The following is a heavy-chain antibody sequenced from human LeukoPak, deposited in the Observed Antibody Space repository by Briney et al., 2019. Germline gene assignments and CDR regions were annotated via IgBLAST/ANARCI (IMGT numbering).Heavy chain of an antibody. CDR2: ISNGGSRK. D-gene: IGHD3-3*01. Sequence: GGSLRLSCAPSGFTFSRHGMHWVRQAPGKGLEWVAIISNGGSRKYYAHSVEGRFTISRDNSKNTLYLQMDSLRAEDTAVYYCARDRAWNYFDYWGQGTLVTVSS. J-gene: IGHJ4*02. CDR1: GFTFSRHG. CDR3: ARDRAWNYFDY. V-gene: IGHV3-30*03.